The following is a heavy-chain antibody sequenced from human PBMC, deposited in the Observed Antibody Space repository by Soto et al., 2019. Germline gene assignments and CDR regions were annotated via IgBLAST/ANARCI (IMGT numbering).Heavy chain of an antibody. Sequence: QVHLQESGPGLIKPSGTLSLTCAVSGGSISSNWWSWVRQPPGKGLEWIGEIYHSGGTNYNPSLMNRVTMSMDKSQNHLSLNLNAVTAADTAVYYCARHIAVSGTRGFDFWGRGTLVTVSS. CDR1: GGSISSNW. D-gene: IGHD6-19*01. CDR3: ARHIAVSGTRGFDF. J-gene: IGHJ4*02. V-gene: IGHV4-4*02. CDR2: IYHSGGT.